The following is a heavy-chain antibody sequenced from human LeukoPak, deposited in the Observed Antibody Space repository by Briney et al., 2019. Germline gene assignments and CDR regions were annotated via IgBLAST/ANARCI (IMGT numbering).Heavy chain of an antibody. D-gene: IGHD2-2*02. J-gene: IGHJ4*02. Sequence: GGSLRLSCAASGSTFSNAWMSWVRQAPGKGLEWVGRIKSKTDGGTTDYAAPVKGRFTISRDDSKNTLYLQMNSLKTEDTAVYYCTTGNDYCSSTSCYTGGYWGQGTLVTVSS. V-gene: IGHV3-15*01. CDR1: GSTFSNAW. CDR3: TTGNDYCSSTSCYTGGY. CDR2: IKSKTDGGTT.